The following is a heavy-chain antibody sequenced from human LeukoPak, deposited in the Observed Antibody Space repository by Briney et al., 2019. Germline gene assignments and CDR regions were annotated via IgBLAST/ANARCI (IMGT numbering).Heavy chain of an antibody. D-gene: IGHD2-15*01. Sequence: ASVKVSCKASGYTFTSYAMNWVRQAPGQGLEWMGWINTNTGNPTYALGFTGRFVFSLDTSVSTAYLQISSLKAEDTAVYYCASYAVVVAATPYYYYYGMDVWGQGTTVTVSS. V-gene: IGHV7-4-1*02. CDR2: INTNTGNP. J-gene: IGHJ6*02. CDR1: GYTFTSYA. CDR3: ASYAVVVAATPYYYYYGMDV.